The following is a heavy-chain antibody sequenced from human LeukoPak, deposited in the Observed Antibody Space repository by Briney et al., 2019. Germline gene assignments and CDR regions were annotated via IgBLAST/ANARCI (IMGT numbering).Heavy chain of an antibody. CDR1: GFTVSSNY. CDR2: IKQDGGEK. J-gene: IGHJ4*02. Sequence: GGSLRLSCAASGFTVSSNYMTWVRQAPGKGLEWVANIKQDGGEKYYVDSVKGRFTISRDNAKNSLYLQMNNLRAEDTAVYYCARSGYDSSGYRIEDYWGQGTLVTVSS. V-gene: IGHV3-7*01. CDR3: ARSGYDSSGYRIEDY. D-gene: IGHD3-22*01.